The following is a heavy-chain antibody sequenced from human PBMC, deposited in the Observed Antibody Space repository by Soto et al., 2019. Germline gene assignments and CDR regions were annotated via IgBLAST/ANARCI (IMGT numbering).Heavy chain of an antibody. J-gene: IGHJ1*01. D-gene: IGHD3-22*01. CDR2: INSDGSST. V-gene: IGHV3-74*01. Sequence: GGSLRLSCAASGFTFSSYWMHWVRQAPGKGLVWVSRINSDGSSTSYADSVKGRFTISRDNAKNTVYLQMNSLRAEDTAVYYCARGYYDSSGYYYGGLAEYFQHWGQGTLVTVSS. CDR3: ARGYYDSSGYYYGGLAEYFQH. CDR1: GFTFSSYW.